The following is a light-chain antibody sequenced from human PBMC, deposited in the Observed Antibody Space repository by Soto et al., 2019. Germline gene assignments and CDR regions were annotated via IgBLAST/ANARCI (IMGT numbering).Light chain of an antibody. CDR3: QHYGSSPYT. CDR1: QSCGGSY. CDR2: GAS. Sequence: EIVLTQSPGTLSLSPGDTVTLSCRATQSCGGSYLAWYQHKLGQAPRLLIYGASSRATGIPDRFSGSGSGTDFSLTISRLEPEDFAVYYCQHYGSSPYTFGQGIKLEIK. V-gene: IGKV3-20*01. J-gene: IGKJ2*01.